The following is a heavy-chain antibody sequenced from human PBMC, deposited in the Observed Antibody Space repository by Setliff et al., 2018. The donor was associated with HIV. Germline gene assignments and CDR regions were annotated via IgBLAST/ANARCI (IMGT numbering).Heavy chain of an antibody. V-gene: IGHV4-59*04. CDR3: ASLYSRN. CDR1: GASISSYY. Sequence: SETLSLTCTVSGASISSYYWSWIRQSPGKGLEWIGYIYYTGSTYYKPSLKSRVTISVDTSKNQFSLKLSSVTAADTAVYYCASLYSRNWGQGTLVTVSS. D-gene: IGHD6-13*01. CDR2: IYYTGST. J-gene: IGHJ4*02.